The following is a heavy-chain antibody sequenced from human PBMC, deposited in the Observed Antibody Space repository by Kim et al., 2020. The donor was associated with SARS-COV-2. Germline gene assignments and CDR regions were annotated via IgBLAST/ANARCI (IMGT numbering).Heavy chain of an antibody. J-gene: IGHJ3*02. CDR3: ATSYYYDSSGPNDAFDI. Sequence: GGSLRLSCAASGFTFSSYAMSWVRQAPGKGLEWVSAISGSGGSTYYADSVKGRFTISRDNSKNTLYLQMNSLRAEDTAVYYCATSYYYDSSGPNDAFDIWGQGTMVTVSS. V-gene: IGHV3-23*01. D-gene: IGHD3-22*01. CDR2: ISGSGGST. CDR1: GFTFSSYA.